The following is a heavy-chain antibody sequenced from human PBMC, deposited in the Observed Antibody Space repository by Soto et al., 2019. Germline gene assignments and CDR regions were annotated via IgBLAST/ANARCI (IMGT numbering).Heavy chain of an antibody. V-gene: IGHV3-23*01. CDR1: GFTFNNYA. J-gene: IGHJ6*02. D-gene: IGHD3-16*02. Sequence: EVQLLESGGGLVQPGGSLRLSCAASGFTFNNYAMNWVRQAPGKGLEWVSAISGSGVSLYYADSVKGRFTISRDNSKNTLHVQMNRLRAEDTAVYYCAKVMEPSYDYVWGGYRHAYGMDVWGQGTTVTVSS. CDR2: ISGSGVSL. CDR3: AKVMEPSYDYVWGGYRHAYGMDV.